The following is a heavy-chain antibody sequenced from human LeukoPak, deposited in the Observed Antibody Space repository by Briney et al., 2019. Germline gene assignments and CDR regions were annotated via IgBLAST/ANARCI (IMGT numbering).Heavy chain of an antibody. CDR2: IRSKAYGGTT. D-gene: IGHD1-26*01. J-gene: IGHJ5*02. V-gene: IGHV3-49*04. Sequence: GGSLRLSCVASGFPFSSYWMTWVRQAPGKGLEWVGFIRSKAYGGTTEYAASVKGRFTISRDDSKSIAYLQMNSLKTEDTAVYYCTRSGSRSRFDPWGQGTLVTVSS. CDR1: GFPFSSYW. CDR3: TRSGSRSRFDP.